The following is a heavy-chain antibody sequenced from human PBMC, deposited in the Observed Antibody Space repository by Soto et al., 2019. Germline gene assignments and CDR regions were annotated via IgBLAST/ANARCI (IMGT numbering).Heavy chain of an antibody. J-gene: IGHJ6*03. D-gene: IGHD2-2*01. CDR2: IWYDGSNK. CDR1: GFTFSSYG. V-gene: IGHV3-33*01. CDR3: ARLSIGYCSSTSCYEHGAIYYMDV. Sequence: PGGSLRLSCAASGFTFSSYGMHWVRQAPGKGLEWVAVIWYDGSNKYYADSVKGRFTISRDNSKNTLYLQMNSLRAEDTAVYYCARLSIGYCSSTSCYEHGAIYYMDVWGKGTTVTVSS.